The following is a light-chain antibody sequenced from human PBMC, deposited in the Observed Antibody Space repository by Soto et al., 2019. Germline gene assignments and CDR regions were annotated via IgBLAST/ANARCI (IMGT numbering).Light chain of an antibody. CDR2: GAS. V-gene: IGKV3-20*01. CDR3: QQYGSSPFFFSYNRLT. Sequence: EIVLTQSPGTLSLSPGERATLSCRASQSVSSSYLAWYQQKPGQAPRLLIYGASSRATGIPGRFSGSGSGTDFTLTISRLEPEDFAVYYCQQYGSSPFFFSYNRLTFGGGTKVDIK. J-gene: IGKJ4*01. CDR1: QSVSSSY.